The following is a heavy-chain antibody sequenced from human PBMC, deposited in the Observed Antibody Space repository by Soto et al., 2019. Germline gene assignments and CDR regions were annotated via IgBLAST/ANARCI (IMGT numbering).Heavy chain of an antibody. Sequence: QVQLQQWGAGLLKPSETLSLTCAVYGGSFSAYDWTWIRQPPGTGLEWIGEINHSGSTNYNPSLKTRVTISVDTSTNQFSLKLTSVTAADTAVYYCARDKITGLFDYWGQGTLVTVSS. CDR3: ARDKITGLFDY. CDR2: INHSGST. D-gene: IGHD2-8*02. J-gene: IGHJ4*02. V-gene: IGHV4-34*01. CDR1: GGSFSAYD.